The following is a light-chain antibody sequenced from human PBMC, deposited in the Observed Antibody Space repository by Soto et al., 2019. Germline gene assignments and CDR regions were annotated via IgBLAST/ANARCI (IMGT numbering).Light chain of an antibody. J-gene: IGKJ2*01. CDR2: SAS. V-gene: IGKV3-20*01. CDR3: QLYDNSLYT. Sequence: EIVLTQSPGTLSLSPGERATLSCRASQSVSTSDLAWYQQKPGQAPRRLIYSASSRATGIPDRFSGIGSGTDFNLTISRLEPEDFAVYYCQLYDNSLYTFGQGAGLHIK. CDR1: QSVSTSD.